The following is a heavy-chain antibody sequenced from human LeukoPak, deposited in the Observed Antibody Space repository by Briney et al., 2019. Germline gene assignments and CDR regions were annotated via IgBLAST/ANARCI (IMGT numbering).Heavy chain of an antibody. CDR3: AKGDTKYQYGMDV. D-gene: IGHD2-2*01. J-gene: IGHJ6*02. Sequence: PGGSLRLSCAASGFTFRSYAMSWVRQSPGKGLEWVSAISESGGSTYYADSVKGRCTISRDNSKNAVYLQMTSLRAEDTAVYYCAKGDTKYQYGMDVWGQGTTVTVSS. V-gene: IGHV3-23*01. CDR2: ISESGGST. CDR1: GFTFRSYA.